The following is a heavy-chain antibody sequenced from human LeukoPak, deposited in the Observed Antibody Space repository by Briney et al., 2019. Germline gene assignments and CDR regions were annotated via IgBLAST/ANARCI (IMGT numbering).Heavy chain of an antibody. CDR3: ARLFSYETGDPRGWYFDL. CDR1: GGSISNYF. Sequence: PSETLSLTCTVSGGSISNYFWGWIRQPPGKGLEWIAYIYYSGSAPNYNPSLKSRVTISVDTSKNQFSLNLNSVTAADTAVYYCARLFSYETGDPRGWYFDLWGPGTLVTVSS. D-gene: IGHD2-21*02. CDR2: IYYSGSAP. J-gene: IGHJ2*01. V-gene: IGHV4-59*08.